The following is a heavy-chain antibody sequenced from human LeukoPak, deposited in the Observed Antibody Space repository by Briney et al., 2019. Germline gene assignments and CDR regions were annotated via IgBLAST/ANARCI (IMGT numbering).Heavy chain of an antibody. CDR1: GYTFRSYE. J-gene: IGHJ4*02. V-gene: IGHV1-8*01. D-gene: IGHD4-23*01. CDR2: IHPNSGKT. Sequence: ASVKVSCKASGYTFRSYEINWVRQAPGLGLEWVGWIHPNSGKTGYAQKFQGRVTMTRDTSTETAFMELSSLKFDDTAIFYCARGHYGGNRYFDIWGQGTLVTVSS. CDR3: ARGHYGGNRYFDI.